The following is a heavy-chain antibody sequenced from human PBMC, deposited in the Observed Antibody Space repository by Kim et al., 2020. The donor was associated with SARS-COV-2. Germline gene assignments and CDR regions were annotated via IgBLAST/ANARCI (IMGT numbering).Heavy chain of an antibody. Sequence: GGSLRLSCAASGFTFSSYEMNWVRQAPGKGLEWVSYISSSGSTIYYADSVKGRFTISRDNAKNSLYLQMNSLGAEDTAVYYCARGTWIQLWLWGQGTLVTVSS. CDR1: GFTFSSYE. CDR2: ISSSGSTI. J-gene: IGHJ4*02. D-gene: IGHD5-18*01. CDR3: ARGTWIQLWL. V-gene: IGHV3-48*03.